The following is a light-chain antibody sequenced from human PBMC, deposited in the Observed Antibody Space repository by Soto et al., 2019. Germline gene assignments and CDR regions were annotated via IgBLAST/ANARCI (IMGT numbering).Light chain of an antibody. CDR3: KAYDRSLSCSVV. CDR2: GNS. V-gene: IGLV1-40*01. Sequence: QSVLTQPPSVSGAPGQRVTISCTGSSSNIGAGYDVHWYQQLPGTAPKLLIYGNSNRPSGVPDRFSGSKSGTSASLAITGLQAEDEADYYCKAYDRSLSCSVVFGGGTQLTVL. CDR1: SSNIGAGYD. J-gene: IGLJ2*01.